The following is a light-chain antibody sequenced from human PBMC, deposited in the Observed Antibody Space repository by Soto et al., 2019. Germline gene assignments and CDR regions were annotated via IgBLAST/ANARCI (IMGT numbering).Light chain of an antibody. CDR3: QHHNSYSEA. V-gene: IGKV1-5*03. Sequence: DIQMTQSPSSLSASVGDRVTITCRASQGISSYLAWYQQKPAKAPKLLIYKASTLKSGVPSRFSGSGSGTEFTLTISSLQPDDFATYYCQHHNSYSEAFGQGTKVDIK. J-gene: IGKJ1*01. CDR2: KAS. CDR1: QGISSY.